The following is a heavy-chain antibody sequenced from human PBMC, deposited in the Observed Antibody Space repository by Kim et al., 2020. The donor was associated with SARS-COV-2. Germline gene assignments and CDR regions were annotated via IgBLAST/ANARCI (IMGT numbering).Heavy chain of an antibody. V-gene: IGHV4-39*01. CDR1: GGSISSSSYY. D-gene: IGHD6-19*01. J-gene: IGHJ4*02. Sequence: SETLSLTCTVSGGSISSSSYYWGWIRQPPGKGLEWIGSIYYSGSTYYNPSLKSRVTISVDTSKNQFSLKLSSVTAADTAVYYCATGWYVFDYWGQGTLVPSPQ. CDR3: ATGWYVFDY. CDR2: IYYSGST.